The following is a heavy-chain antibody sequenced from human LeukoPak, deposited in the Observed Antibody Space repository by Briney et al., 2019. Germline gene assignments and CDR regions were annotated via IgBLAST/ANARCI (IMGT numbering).Heavy chain of an antibody. J-gene: IGHJ4*02. CDR2: ISYDGSNK. D-gene: IGHD6-19*01. Sequence: TGGSLRLSCAASGFTFSSYAMHWVRQAPGKGLEWVAVISYDGSNKYYADSVKGRFTISRDNSKNTLYLQMNSLRAEDTAVYYCAKLLAVTNSYYFNYWGQGTLVTVSS. V-gene: IGHV3-30-3*01. CDR1: GFTFSSYA. CDR3: AKLLAVTNSYYFNY.